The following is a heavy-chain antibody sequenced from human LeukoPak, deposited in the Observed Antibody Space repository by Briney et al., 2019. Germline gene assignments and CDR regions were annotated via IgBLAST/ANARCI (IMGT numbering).Heavy chain of an antibody. Sequence: ASVKVSCKASGYTFTSYAMNWVRQAPGQGLEWMGIINPSGGSTSYAQKFQGRVTMTRDTSTSTVYMELSSLRSEDTAVYYCAREPVVVPVAFKVDGMDVWGQGTTVTVSS. V-gene: IGHV1-46*01. CDR1: GYTFTSYA. J-gene: IGHJ6*02. CDR3: AREPVVVPVAFKVDGMDV. D-gene: IGHD2-2*01. CDR2: INPSGGST.